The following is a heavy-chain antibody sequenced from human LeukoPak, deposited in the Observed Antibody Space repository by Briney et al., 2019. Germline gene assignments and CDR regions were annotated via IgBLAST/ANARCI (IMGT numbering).Heavy chain of an antibody. CDR2: IYYSGST. Sequence: SETLSLTCTVSGGSISSYYWSWIRQPPGKGLEWIGSIYYSGSTYYNPSLKSRVTISVDTSKKQFSLKLSSVTAADTAVYYCARHVGFITMVRGVINNNWFDPWGQGTLVTVSS. V-gene: IGHV4-39*01. CDR1: GGSISSYY. CDR3: ARHVGFITMVRGVINNNWFDP. D-gene: IGHD3-10*01. J-gene: IGHJ5*02.